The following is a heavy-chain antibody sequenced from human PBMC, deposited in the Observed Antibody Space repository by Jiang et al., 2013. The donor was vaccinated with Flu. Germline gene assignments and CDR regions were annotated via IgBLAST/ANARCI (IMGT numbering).Heavy chain of an antibody. CDR1: GFTFSSYW. Sequence: VQLVESGGGLVQPGGSLRLSCAASGFTFSSYWMSWARQTPGKGLEWVAIIKQDGSEKYYVDSVKGRFTISRDNAKNSLYLQMNSLRDEDTAVYYCARDYDRFGDYWGQGTLVTVSS. J-gene: IGHJ4*02. V-gene: IGHV3-7*03. CDR2: IKQDGSEK. D-gene: IGHD3-3*01. CDR3: ARDYDRFGDY.